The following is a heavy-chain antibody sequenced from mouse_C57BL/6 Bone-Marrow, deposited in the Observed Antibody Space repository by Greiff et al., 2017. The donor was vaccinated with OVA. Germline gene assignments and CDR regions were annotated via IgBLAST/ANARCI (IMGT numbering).Heavy chain of an antibody. Sequence: EVKVVESGGGLVQPGGSMKLSCVASGFTFSNYWMNWVRQSPEKGLEWVAQIRLKSDNYATHYAESVKGRFTISRDDSKSSVYLQMNNLRAEDTGIYYCTDYYDYSYFDYWGQGTTLTVSS. J-gene: IGHJ2*01. D-gene: IGHD2-4*01. CDR3: TDYYDYSYFDY. CDR2: IRLKSDNYAT. V-gene: IGHV6-3*01. CDR1: GFTFSNYW.